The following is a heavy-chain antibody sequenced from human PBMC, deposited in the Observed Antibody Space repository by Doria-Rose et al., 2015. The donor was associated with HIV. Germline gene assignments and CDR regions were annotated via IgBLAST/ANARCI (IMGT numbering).Heavy chain of an antibody. Sequence: QVQLVQSGPGLVRPSQTLSLTCTVSGDSISSGDSFWSWIRQPPGKGPEWIGYISSSGTTYYYPSLRGRLTISLDASKNQFSLNLNSVTAADTAVYYCARARNYGFPHFFDFWGQGTLVTVSS. J-gene: IGHJ4*02. CDR2: ISSSGTT. D-gene: IGHD3-10*01. CDR3: ARARNYGFPHFFDF. CDR1: GDSISSGDSF. V-gene: IGHV4-30-4*01.